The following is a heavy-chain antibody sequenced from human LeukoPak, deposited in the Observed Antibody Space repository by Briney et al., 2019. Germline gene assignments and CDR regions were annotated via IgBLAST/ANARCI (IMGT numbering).Heavy chain of an antibody. Sequence: SVKVSCKASGGTFSSYAISWVRQAPGQGLEWMGGIIPIFGTAYYAQKFQGRVTITTDESTSTAYMELSSLRSEDTAVYYCARVGLRLGELSSLPIYYFDYWGQGTLVTVSS. CDR1: GGTFSSYA. J-gene: IGHJ4*02. CDR2: IIPIFGTA. D-gene: IGHD3-16*02. V-gene: IGHV1-69*05. CDR3: ARVGLRLGELSSLPIYYFDY.